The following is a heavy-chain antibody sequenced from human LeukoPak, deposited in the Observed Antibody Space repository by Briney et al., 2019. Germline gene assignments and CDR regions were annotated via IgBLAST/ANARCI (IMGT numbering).Heavy chain of an antibody. Sequence: PGGSLRLSCAASGFTFSSYGMHWVRQAPGKGLEWVAVISYDGSNKYYADSVKGRFTISRDNSKNTLYLQMNSLRAEDTAVYYCASRGCSGGSCYFTLDYWGQGTLVTVSS. CDR2: ISYDGSNK. CDR1: GFTFSSYG. D-gene: IGHD2-15*01. J-gene: IGHJ4*02. V-gene: IGHV3-30*03. CDR3: ASRGCSGGSCYFTLDY.